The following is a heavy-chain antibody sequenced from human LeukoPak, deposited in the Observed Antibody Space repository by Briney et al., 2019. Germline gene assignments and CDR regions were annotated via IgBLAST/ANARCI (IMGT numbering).Heavy chain of an antibody. D-gene: IGHD1-14*01. CDR3: ARERKTPPARFDF. V-gene: IGHV3-30*01. J-gene: IGHJ4*02. CDR1: GLTFSSYA. CDR2: ISYDGSNK. Sequence: GRSLRLSCAASGLTFSSYAMHWVRQAPGKVLEWVAVISYDGSNKFYADSVKGRSTLHRHHSKHTLSLQINSLRAEDTAVYYCARERKTPPARFDFWGQGTLVTVSS.